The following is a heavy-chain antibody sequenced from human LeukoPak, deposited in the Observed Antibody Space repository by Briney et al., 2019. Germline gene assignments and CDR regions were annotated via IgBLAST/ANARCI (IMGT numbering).Heavy chain of an antibody. CDR3: ASPGYDFWSGLRSGYFDY. J-gene: IGHJ4*02. D-gene: IGHD3-3*01. CDR1: GGSISSSSYY. CDR2: IYYSGST. Sequence: SETLSLTCTVSGGSISSSSYYWGWIRQPPGKGLEWIGSIYYSGSTYYNPSLKSRVTISVDTSKNQFSLKLSSVTAADTAVYYCASPGYDFWSGLRSGYFDYWGQGTLVTVSS. V-gene: IGHV4-39*01.